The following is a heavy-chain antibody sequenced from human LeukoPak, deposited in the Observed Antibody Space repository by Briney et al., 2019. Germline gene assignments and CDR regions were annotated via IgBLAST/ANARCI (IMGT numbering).Heavy chain of an antibody. CDR3: ARDSYGLDYYYYMDV. CDR1: GGTFSSYA. D-gene: IGHD5-18*01. J-gene: IGHJ6*03. V-gene: IGHV1-69*05. CDR2: IIPIFGTA. Sequence: GASVKVSCKASGGTFSSYAISWVRQAPGQGLEWMGRIIPIFGTANYAQKVQGRVTITTAESPSTAYMELSSLRSEATAVYYCARDSYGLDYYYYMDVWGKGTTVTVSS.